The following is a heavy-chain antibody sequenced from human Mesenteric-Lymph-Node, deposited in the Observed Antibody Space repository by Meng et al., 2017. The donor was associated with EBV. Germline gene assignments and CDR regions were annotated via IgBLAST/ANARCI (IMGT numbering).Heavy chain of an antibody. J-gene: IGHJ4*02. Sequence: QLQLQESGPGLVKSSETRYLSCTVSGDSISSSSYFWGWIRQAPGKGLEWIGSTYFSGTTFYNPSLKSRVTISVDMSKNQFSLKLSSVTAADTAVYYCARDRRGYYYGSALDYWGQGTLVTVS. V-gene: IGHV4-39*07. D-gene: IGHD3-10*01. CDR3: ARDRRGYYYGSALDY. CDR1: GDSISSSSYF. CDR2: TYFSGTT.